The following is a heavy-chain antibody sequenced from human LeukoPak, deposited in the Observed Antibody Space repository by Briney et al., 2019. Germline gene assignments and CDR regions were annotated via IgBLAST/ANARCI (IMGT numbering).Heavy chain of an antibody. Sequence: GASVKVSCKASGYTFTSYDINWVRQAPGQGLDWMGWMNPSSGNTGYAQKFQGRVTMTRNISISTAYMELSSLRSDDSAVYFCARGRPHADWGTGPRSPSPQ. CDR2: MNPSSGNT. CDR3: ARGRPHAD. V-gene: IGHV1-8*01. CDR1: GYTFTSYD. D-gene: IGHD2-2*01. J-gene: IGHJ6*04.